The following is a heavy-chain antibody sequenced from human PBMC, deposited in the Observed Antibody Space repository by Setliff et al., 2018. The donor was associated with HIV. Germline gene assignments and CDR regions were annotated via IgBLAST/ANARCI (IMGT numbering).Heavy chain of an antibody. CDR2: IIGHSGGT. CDR3: ARDQRLLGIQPPYCYFDL. Sequence: PSETLSLTCGVFGGSFSAYSWNWIRQPPGKGLEWIGEIIGHSGGTNYNPSLKSRVTISMDTSNNPFSLNLSSLTAADTAVYYCARDQRLLGIQPPYCYFDLWGRGTLVTVS. V-gene: IGHV4-34*12. J-gene: IGHJ2*01. D-gene: IGHD6-25*01. CDR1: GGSFSAYS.